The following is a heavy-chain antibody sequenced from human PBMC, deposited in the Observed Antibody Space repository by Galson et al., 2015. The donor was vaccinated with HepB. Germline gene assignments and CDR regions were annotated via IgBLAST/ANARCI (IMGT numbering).Heavy chain of an antibody. V-gene: IGHV3-49*03. Sequence: SLRLSCAASGFTFGDYAMSWFRQAPGKGLEWVGFIRSNAYGGTTEYAASVKGRFTISRDDSKSTAYPQMNSLKTEDTAVYYCTRDWGNSGYDSDAFDIWGQGTMVTVSS. D-gene: IGHD5-12*01. CDR3: TRDWGNSGYDSDAFDI. CDR2: IRSNAYGGTT. J-gene: IGHJ3*02. CDR1: GFTFGDYA.